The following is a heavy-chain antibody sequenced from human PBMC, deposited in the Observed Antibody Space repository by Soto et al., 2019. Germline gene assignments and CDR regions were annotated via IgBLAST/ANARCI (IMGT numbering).Heavy chain of an antibody. CDR1: GFTFSDYY. CDR2: ISSSGSTI. J-gene: IGHJ4*02. Sequence: PGGSLRLSCAASGFTFSDYYMSWIRQAPGKGLEWVSYISSSGSTIYYADSVKGRFTISRDNAKNSLYLQMNSLRAEDTAVYYCARDRLRRDGYSDGDYFDYWGQGTLVTVSS. D-gene: IGHD5-18*01. V-gene: IGHV3-11*01. CDR3: ARDRLRRDGYSDGDYFDY.